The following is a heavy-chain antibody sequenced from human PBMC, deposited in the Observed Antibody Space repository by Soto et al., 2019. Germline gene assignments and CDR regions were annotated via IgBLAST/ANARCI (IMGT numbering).Heavy chain of an antibody. D-gene: IGHD4-17*01. CDR1: GYTFTSYA. V-gene: IGHV1-3*01. Sequence: ASVKVSCKASGYTFTSYAMHWVRQAPGQRLEWMGWINAGNGNTKYSQKFQGRVTITRDTSASTAYMELSSLRSEDTAVYYCASTTMTKVTPYYYGMDVWGQGTTVTVYS. CDR3: ASTTMTKVTPYYYGMDV. J-gene: IGHJ6*02. CDR2: INAGNGNT.